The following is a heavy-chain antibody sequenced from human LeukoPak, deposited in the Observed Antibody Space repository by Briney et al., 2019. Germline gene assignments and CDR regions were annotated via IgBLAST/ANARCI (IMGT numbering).Heavy chain of an antibody. CDR1: GYTFNSYD. CDR3: ARRRGTFGGVGYYFSF. CDR2: MNPDSGNT. V-gene: IGHV1-8*01. J-gene: IGHJ4*02. Sequence: ASVKVSCKASGYTFNSYDINWVRQATGQGLEWMGWMNPDSGNTGYAQKFQGRVTMTRNTSISTAYMELSSLRSEDTAVYYCARRRGTFGGVGYYFSFWGQGTLVTVSS. D-gene: IGHD3-16*01.